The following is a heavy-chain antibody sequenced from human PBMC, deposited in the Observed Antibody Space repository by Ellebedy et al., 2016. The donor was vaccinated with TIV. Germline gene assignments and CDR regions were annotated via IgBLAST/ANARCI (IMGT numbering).Heavy chain of an antibody. CDR1: GFTFSNYW. V-gene: IGHV3-74*01. CDR2: ISTDGSIT. Sequence: GESLKISXAASGFTFSNYWMHWVRQAPGKGLVWVSRISTDGSITNYADSVKGRFTISRDNAKNTVYLQMTGLRVEDTAVYYCATHWAFGVWGQGTMVAVSS. CDR3: ATHWAFGV. J-gene: IGHJ3*01.